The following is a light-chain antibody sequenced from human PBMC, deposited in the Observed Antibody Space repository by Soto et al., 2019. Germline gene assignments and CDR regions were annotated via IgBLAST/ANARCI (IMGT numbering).Light chain of an antibody. CDR3: QQYDNWPPIT. V-gene: IGKV3-15*01. CDR2: AAS. Sequence: EVVMTQSPETLSLSHGERATLSCRASQSVSSNLAWYQHKHGQAPRLLIYAASTRATGIPARFSGSGSGTEFTLTISSLQSEDFAVYYCQQYDNWPPITFGHGTRLQIK. CDR1: QSVSSN. J-gene: IGKJ5*01.